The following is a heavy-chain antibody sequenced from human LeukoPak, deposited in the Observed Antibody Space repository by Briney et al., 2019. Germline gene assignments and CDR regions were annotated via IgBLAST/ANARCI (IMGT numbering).Heavy chain of an antibody. Sequence: GGSLRLSCAASGFTFSSYAMSWVRQAPGKGLEWVSAISGSGGSTYYADSVKGRFTISRDNSKNTLYLEMNSLRAEDTAVYYCARAGITGITWYYYYYMGVWGKGTTVTVSS. V-gene: IGHV3-23*01. CDR3: ARAGITGITWYYYYYMGV. CDR1: GFTFSSYA. J-gene: IGHJ6*03. CDR2: ISGSGGST. D-gene: IGHD1-20*01.